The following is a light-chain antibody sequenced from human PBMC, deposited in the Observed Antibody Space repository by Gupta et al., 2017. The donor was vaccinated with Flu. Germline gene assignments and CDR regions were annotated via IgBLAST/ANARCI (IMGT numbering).Light chain of an antibody. CDR2: EAS. Sequence: DIQMTRSPSSLSASVGDRVTITCRASQTISVYLNWYQQKAGKAPKLLIYEASILQSGVSSRFGGSGSGTDFTLTISSLQPEDFATYYCQQSYSSPPTFGGGTKVEI. CDR3: QQSYSSPPT. V-gene: IGKV1-39*01. CDR1: QTISVY. J-gene: IGKJ4*01.